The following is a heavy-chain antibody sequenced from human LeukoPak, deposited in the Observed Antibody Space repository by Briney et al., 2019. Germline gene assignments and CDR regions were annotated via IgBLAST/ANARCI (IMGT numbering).Heavy chain of an antibody. J-gene: IGHJ4*02. CDR2: IYSGGTT. CDR3: AAKYELTKV. CDR1: GFTFSSYS. V-gene: IGHV3-53*01. D-gene: IGHD3-3*01. Sequence: GGSLRLSCAASGFTFSSYSMNWVRQAPGKGLEWVSVIYSGGTTHYADSVKGRFTISRDNSKNTLYLQMNSLRAEDTAVYYCAAKYELTKVWGQGTLVTVSS.